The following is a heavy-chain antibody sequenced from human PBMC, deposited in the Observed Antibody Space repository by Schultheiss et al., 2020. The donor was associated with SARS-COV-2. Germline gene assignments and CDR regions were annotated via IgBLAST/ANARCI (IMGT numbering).Heavy chain of an antibody. J-gene: IGHJ4*02. CDR3: VIGPSYYFDY. Sequence: GGSLRLSCAASGFTFSSNGMHWVRQAPGKGLEWVAVIWYDGSYKYYADSVKGRFTISRDNSKNTLYLQMNSLRVEDTAVYYCVIGPSYYFDYWGQGTLVTVSS. CDR2: IWYDGSYK. V-gene: IGHV3-33*01. CDR1: GFTFSSNG.